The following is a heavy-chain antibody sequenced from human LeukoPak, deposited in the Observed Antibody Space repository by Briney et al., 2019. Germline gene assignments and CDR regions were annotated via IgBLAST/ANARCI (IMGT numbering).Heavy chain of an antibody. CDR1: GFTFSSYW. Sequence: GGSLRLSCAASGFTFSSYWMSWVRQAPGKGLEWVANIKQDGSEKYYMDSVKGRFTISRDNAKNSLYLQMNSLRAEDTAVYYCARDSYYCSSTSCVWFDPWGQGTLVTVSS. V-gene: IGHV3-7*01. D-gene: IGHD2-2*01. CDR2: IKQDGSEK. J-gene: IGHJ5*02. CDR3: ARDSYYCSSTSCVWFDP.